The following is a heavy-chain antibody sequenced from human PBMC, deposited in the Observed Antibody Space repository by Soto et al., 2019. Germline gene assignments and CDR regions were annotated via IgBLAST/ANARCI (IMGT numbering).Heavy chain of an antibody. CDR1: GYSFTSYW. Sequence: GESLKISCKGSGYSFTSYWISWVRQMPVKGLEWMGRIDPSDSYTNYSPSFQGHVTISADKSISTAYLQWSSLKASDTAMYYCARHLPFNYYYGMDVWGQGTTVTVSS. D-gene: IGHD3-16*01. CDR2: IDPSDSYT. J-gene: IGHJ6*02. V-gene: IGHV5-10-1*01. CDR3: ARHLPFNYYYGMDV.